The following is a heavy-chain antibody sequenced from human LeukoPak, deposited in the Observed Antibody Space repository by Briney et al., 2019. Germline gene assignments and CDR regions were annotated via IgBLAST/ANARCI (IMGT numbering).Heavy chain of an antibody. CDR2: IYTSGST. CDR1: GGSISSYY. CDR3: ARDHRYCSSTSCYLWFDP. V-gene: IGHV4-4*07. D-gene: IGHD2-2*01. J-gene: IGHJ5*02. Sequence: PSETLSLTCTVSGGSISSYYWSWIRQPAGKGLEWIGRIYTSGSTNYNPSLKSRVTMSVDTSKNQFSLKLSSVTAADTAVYYCARDHRYCSSTSCYLWFDPWGQGTLVTVSS.